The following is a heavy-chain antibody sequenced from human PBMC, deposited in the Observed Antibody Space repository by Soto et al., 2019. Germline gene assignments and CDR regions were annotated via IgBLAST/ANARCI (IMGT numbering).Heavy chain of an antibody. CDR1: GFTVSSNY. CDR2: IYSGGST. D-gene: IGHD3-22*01. CDR3: ARNYDSTAGGAFDI. J-gene: IGHJ3*02. Sequence: LRLSCAASGFTVSSNYMSWVRQAPGKGLEWVSVIYSGGSTYYADSVKGRFTISRDNSKNTLYLQMNSLRAEDTAVYYCARNYDSTAGGAFDIWGQGTMVTVSS. V-gene: IGHV3-53*01.